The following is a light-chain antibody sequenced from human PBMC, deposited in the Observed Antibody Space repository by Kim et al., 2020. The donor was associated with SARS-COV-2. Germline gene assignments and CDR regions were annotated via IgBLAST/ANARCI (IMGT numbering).Light chain of an antibody. CDR3: AAWDDSLNGVI. CDR1: SSNIGSNP. J-gene: IGLJ2*01. Sequence: ELTQPPSASGTPGQRVTISCSGSSSNIGSNPVNWYQQFPGTAPKLLIYTNNQWPSGVPDRYSGSKSGTSASLAISGLQSEDEADYYCAAWDDSLNGVIFGGGTQLTVL. V-gene: IGLV1-44*01. CDR2: TNN.